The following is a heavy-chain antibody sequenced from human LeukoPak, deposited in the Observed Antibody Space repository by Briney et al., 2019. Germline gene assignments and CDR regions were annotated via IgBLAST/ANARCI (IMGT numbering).Heavy chain of an antibody. CDR3: AREVQLERLGFGKEGSAFDY. CDR2: ISSSSSTI. Sequence: GGSLRLSCAASGFTFSSYEMNWVRQAPGKGLEWVSYISSSSSTIYYADSVKGRFTISRDNAKNSLYLQMNSLRAEDTAVYYCAREVQLERLGFGKEGSAFDYWGQEPWSPSPQ. CDR1: GFTFSSYE. V-gene: IGHV3-48*01. D-gene: IGHD1-1*01. J-gene: IGHJ4*01.